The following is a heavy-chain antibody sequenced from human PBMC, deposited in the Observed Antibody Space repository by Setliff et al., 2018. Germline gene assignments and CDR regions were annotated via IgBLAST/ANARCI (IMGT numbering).Heavy chain of an antibody. Sequence: SETLSLTCVVYGGSITGHYWSWIRQPPGRGLEWIGSVYYSGRTNFYNPSLESRVTISVDTSRTHFSLRLTSVTAADTAVYYCARAPLRPAERTFDHWGPGTLVTVSS. V-gene: IGHV4-59*08. CDR3: ARAPLRPAERTFDH. D-gene: IGHD3-10*01. J-gene: IGHJ4*02. CDR2: VYYSGRT. CDR1: GGSITGHY.